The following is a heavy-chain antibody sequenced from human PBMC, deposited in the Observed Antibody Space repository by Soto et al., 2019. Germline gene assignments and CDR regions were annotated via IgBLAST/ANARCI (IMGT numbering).Heavy chain of an antibody. CDR2: INSDGSST. D-gene: IGHD3-9*01. CDR1: GFTFSSYW. Sequence: GESLKISCAASGFTFSSYWMHWVRQAPGKGLVWVSRINSDGSSTSYADSVKGRFTISRDNAKNTLYLQMNSLRAEDTAVYYCARDHRASLRYFDWLSPTHAFDIWGQGTMVTVSS. J-gene: IGHJ3*02. V-gene: IGHV3-74*01. CDR3: ARDHRASLRYFDWLSPTHAFDI.